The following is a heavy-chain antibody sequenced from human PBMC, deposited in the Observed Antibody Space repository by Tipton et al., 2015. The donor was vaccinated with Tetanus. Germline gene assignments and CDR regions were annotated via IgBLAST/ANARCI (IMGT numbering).Heavy chain of an antibody. V-gene: IGHV3-23*01. J-gene: IGHJ6*02. CDR1: GFSFSTYA. CDR3: AKDHGPEITSVAATRYYYYGMDV. CDR2: ISGSGASS. D-gene: IGHD2-15*01. Sequence: SLRLSCAASGFSFSTYAMGWVRQAPGKGLEWVSTISGSGASSYYADSVKGRFTVSRANSRNTLYLQMNSLRAEDTAVYYCAKDHGPEITSVAATRYYYYGMDVWGQGTTVTVSS.